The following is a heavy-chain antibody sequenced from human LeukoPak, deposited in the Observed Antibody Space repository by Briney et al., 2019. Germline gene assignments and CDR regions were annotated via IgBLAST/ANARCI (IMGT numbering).Heavy chain of an antibody. D-gene: IGHD3-3*01. J-gene: IGHJ5*02. V-gene: IGHV7-4-1*02. CDR1: GGTFSSYA. CDR3: ARDTYYDFWSGYYNQYNWFDP. CDR2: INTNTGNP. Sequence: SVKVSCKASGGTFSSYAMNWVRQAPGQGLEWMGWINTNTGNPTYAQGFTGRFVFSLDTSVSTAYLQISSLKAEDTAVYYCARDTYYDFWSGYYNQYNWFDPWGQGTLVTVSS.